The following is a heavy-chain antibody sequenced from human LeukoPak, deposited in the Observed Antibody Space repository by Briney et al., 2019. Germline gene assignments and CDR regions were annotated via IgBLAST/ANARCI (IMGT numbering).Heavy chain of an antibody. J-gene: IGHJ4*02. CDR3: ARAPSSGYYYVGY. CDR2: IYSGGST. D-gene: IGHD3-22*01. CDR1: GFTVSSNY. Sequence: GGSLRLSCAASGFTVSSNYMSWVRQAPGKGLEWVSVIYSGGSTYYADSVKGRFTISRDNSKNTLYLQMNSLRDEDTAVYYCARAPSSGYYYVGYWGQGTLVTVSS. V-gene: IGHV3-53*01.